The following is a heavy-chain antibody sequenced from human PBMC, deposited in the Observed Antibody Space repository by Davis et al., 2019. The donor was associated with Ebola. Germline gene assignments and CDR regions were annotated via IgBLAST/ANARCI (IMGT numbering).Heavy chain of an antibody. Sequence: GGSLRLSCAASGFTFSSYTMNWVRQAPGKGLEWVSSISSTSNYIYYADSMKGRFTISRDNAKNSLYLQMNSLRAEDTAVYYCARGRGSGWYIDYWGQGTLVTVS. CDR1: GFTFSSYT. J-gene: IGHJ4*02. D-gene: IGHD6-19*01. V-gene: IGHV3-21*06. CDR2: ISSTSNYI. CDR3: ARGRGSGWYIDY.